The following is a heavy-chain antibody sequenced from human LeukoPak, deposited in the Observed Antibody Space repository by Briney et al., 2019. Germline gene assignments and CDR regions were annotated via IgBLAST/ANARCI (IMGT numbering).Heavy chain of an antibody. D-gene: IGHD3-10*01. J-gene: IGHJ5*02. V-gene: IGHV4-34*01. CDR1: GGSFSGYY. CDR3: ARHVMWYYGSGSFYWFDP. Sequence: PSETLSLTCAVYGGSFSGYYWSWIRQPPGKGLEWIGEINHSGSTNYNPSLKSRVTISVDTSKNQFSLKLSSVTAADTAVYYCARHVMWYYGSGSFYWFDPWGQGTLVTVSS. CDR2: INHSGST.